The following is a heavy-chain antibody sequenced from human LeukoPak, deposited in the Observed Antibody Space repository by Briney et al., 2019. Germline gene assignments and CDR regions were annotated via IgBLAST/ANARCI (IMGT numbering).Heavy chain of an antibody. CDR2: IYSGGST. CDR3: ARAPTYTGSFYWHFDY. V-gene: IGHV3-53*01. CDR1: GFTVSSNY. Sequence: PGGSLRLSCAASGFTVSSNYMSWVRQAPGKGLEWVSVIYSGGSTYYADSVKGRFTISRDNSKNTLYLQMNSLRAEDTAIYYCARAPTYTGSFYWHFDYWGQGTLVTVSS. J-gene: IGHJ4*02. D-gene: IGHD1-26*01.